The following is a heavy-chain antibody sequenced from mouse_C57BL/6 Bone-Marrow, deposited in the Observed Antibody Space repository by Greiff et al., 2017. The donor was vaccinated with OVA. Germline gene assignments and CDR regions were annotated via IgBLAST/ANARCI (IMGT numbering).Heavy chain of an antibody. V-gene: IGHV5-4*03. CDR3: ARAHYCGSIYRWDCDV. Sequence: EVMLLESGGGLVKPGGSLKLSCAASGFTFSSYAMSWVRQTPEKRLEWVATISDGGSYTYYTDNVKGRFTISRDNAKNNLYLQMSHLESEDTAMYYCARAHYCGSIYRWDCDVWGTGTTVTVSS. J-gene: IGHJ1*03. D-gene: IGHD1-1*01. CDR2: ISDGGSYT. CDR1: GFTFSSYA.